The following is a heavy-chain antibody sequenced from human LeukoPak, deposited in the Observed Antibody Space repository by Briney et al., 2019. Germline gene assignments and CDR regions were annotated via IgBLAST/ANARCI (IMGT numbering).Heavy chain of an antibody. D-gene: IGHD4-17*01. CDR3: ARGPRIYGDYEIDY. CDR2: MNPNSGNT. Sequence: VASVKVSCKASGYTFTSYDINWVRQATGQGLEWMGWMNPNSGNTGYAQKFQGRVTMTRNTSISTAYMELSSLRSEDTAVYYCARGPRIYGDYEIDYWGQGTLVTVSS. V-gene: IGHV1-8*01. CDR1: GYTFTSYD. J-gene: IGHJ4*02.